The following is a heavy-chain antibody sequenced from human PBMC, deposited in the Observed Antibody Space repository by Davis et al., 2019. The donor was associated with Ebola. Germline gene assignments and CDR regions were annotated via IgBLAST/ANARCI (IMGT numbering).Heavy chain of an antibody. Sequence: GESLKISCKGSGYSFTSYWIGWVRQMPGKGLEWMGIIYPGDSDTRYSPSFQGQVTISADKSLRTAYLQWSSLKASDTAMYYCARRPGTAGANFDSWGQGTLVTVSS. D-gene: IGHD6-13*01. CDR1: GYSFTSYW. CDR3: ARRPGTAGANFDS. V-gene: IGHV5-51*01. CDR2: IYPGDSDT. J-gene: IGHJ4*02.